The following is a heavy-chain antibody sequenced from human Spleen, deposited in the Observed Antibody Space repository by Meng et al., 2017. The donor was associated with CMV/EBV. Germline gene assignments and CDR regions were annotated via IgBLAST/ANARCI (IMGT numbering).Heavy chain of an antibody. CDR3: ATDTGSH. D-gene: IGHD3-10*01. Sequence: ETLSLTCAASGFIFSNAWMSWVRQAPGKGLEWVATLNQDGSQKYYVDSVKGRFTVSKDNAKNSLSLQMSSLRVEDTAVYYCATDTGSHWGQGTLVTVSS. CDR2: LNQDGSQK. V-gene: IGHV3-7*01. CDR1: GFIFSNAW. J-gene: IGHJ4*02.